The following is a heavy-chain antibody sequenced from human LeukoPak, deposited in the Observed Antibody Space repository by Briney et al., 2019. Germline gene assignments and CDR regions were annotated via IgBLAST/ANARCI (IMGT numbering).Heavy chain of an antibody. CDR1: GFTFSDYY. Sequence: GGSLRLSCAASGFTFSDYYMSWIRQAPGKGLEWVSYISSSGSTIYYADSVKGRFTISRDNAKNSLYLQMNSLRAEDTAVYYCARDYSSGYSWYFDLWGRGTLVTVSS. CDR2: ISSSGSTI. J-gene: IGHJ2*01. CDR3: ARDYSSGYSWYFDL. D-gene: IGHD3-22*01. V-gene: IGHV3-11*04.